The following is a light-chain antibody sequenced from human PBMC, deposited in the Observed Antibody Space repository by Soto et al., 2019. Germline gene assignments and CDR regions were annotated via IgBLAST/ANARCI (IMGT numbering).Light chain of an antibody. J-gene: IGLJ2*01. CDR1: SSDVGGYIY. Sequence: QSVLTQPASVSGSPGQSITISCTGTSSDVGGYIYVSWYQHHPGKAPKLIIYEATNRPSGVSNRFSGSRSENTAALTISGLQGEDGAIYYCSSYSTPTQGVFFGGGTQLTVL. CDR3: SSYSTPTQGVF. CDR2: EAT. V-gene: IGLV2-14*01.